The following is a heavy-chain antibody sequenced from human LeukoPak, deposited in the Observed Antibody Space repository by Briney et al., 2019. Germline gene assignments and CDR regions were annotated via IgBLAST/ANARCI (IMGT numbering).Heavy chain of an antibody. CDR2: IYYSGST. CDR3: ARVGDYDILTGYYLNWFDP. D-gene: IGHD3-9*01. CDR1: GGSISSSNFY. J-gene: IGHJ5*02. Sequence: SETLSLTCTVSGGSISSSNFYWGWIRQPPGKGLEWIGSIYYSGSTYYNPSLKSRVTISVDTSKNQFSLKLSSVTAADTAVYYCARVGDYDILTGYYLNWFDPWGQGTLVTVSS. V-gene: IGHV4-39*07.